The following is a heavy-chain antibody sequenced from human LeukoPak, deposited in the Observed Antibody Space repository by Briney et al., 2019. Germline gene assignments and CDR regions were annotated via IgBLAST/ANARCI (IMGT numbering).Heavy chain of an antibody. V-gene: IGHV3-7*01. D-gene: IGHD6-19*01. CDR1: GFTFSSYW. Sequence: PGGSLRLSCAASGFTFSSYWMSWVRQAPGKGLEWVANIKQDGSEKYYVDSVKGRFTISRDNAKNSLYLQMDSLRAEDTAVYYCAGSGWYRTPHDYWGQGTLVTVSS. J-gene: IGHJ4*02. CDR2: IKQDGSEK. CDR3: AGSGWYRTPHDY.